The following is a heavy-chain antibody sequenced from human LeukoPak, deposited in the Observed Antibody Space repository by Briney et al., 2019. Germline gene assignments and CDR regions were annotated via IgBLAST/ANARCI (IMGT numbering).Heavy chain of an antibody. V-gene: IGHV3-21*01. D-gene: IGHD3-10*01. Sequence: GGSLRLSCAASGFTFSSYSMNWVRQAPGKGLERVSSISSSSSYIYYADSVKGRFTISRDNAKNSLYLQMNSLRAEDTAVYYCASSYYYGSGSTRLGYWGQGTLVTVSS. CDR2: ISSSSSYI. J-gene: IGHJ4*02. CDR1: GFTFSSYS. CDR3: ASSYYYGSGSTRLGY.